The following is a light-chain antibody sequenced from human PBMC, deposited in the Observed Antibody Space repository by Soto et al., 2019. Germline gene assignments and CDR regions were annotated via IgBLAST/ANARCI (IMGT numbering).Light chain of an antibody. CDR3: QQYDFFPLT. CDR1: HSISGS. V-gene: IGKV1-5*03. J-gene: IGKJ4*01. CDR2: RSS. Sequence: DIQMTQSPSTLSASVGDRVTITCRASHSISGSLAWYQQKPGKAPKLLIYRSSNLDIGVPSRFSCGCSGTEFSLNISSLFADDFAVYYCQQYDFFPLTFGGGTRLE.